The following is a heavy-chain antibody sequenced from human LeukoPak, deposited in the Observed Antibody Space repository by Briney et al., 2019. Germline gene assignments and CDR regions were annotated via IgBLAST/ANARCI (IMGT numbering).Heavy chain of an antibody. J-gene: IGHJ4*02. CDR3: ARGPSGYHNT. D-gene: IGHD5-12*01. CDR1: GFSFSSSW. CDR2: INEDGSET. V-gene: IGHV3-7*01. Sequence: PGGSLRLSCAASGFSFSSSWMIWVRQAPGKGLEWVASINEDGSETYYVDSVKGRFTVSRDNARKSMYVQMNSLRVEDTAVYYCARGPSGYHNTGGQGTLVTVSS.